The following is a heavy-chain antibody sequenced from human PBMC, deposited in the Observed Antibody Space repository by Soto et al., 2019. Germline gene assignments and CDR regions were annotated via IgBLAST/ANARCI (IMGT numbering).Heavy chain of an antibody. CDR3: AKDTPQEWLLVFHY. J-gene: IGHJ4*02. CDR1: GFTFSNYA. V-gene: IGHV3-23*01. Sequence: GGSLRLSCAGSGFTFSNYAMSWVRQAPGKGLEWVSAISGSGDSTYYANSVKGRFTISRDNSKNTLYLQMNSLRAEDTAVYYCAKDTPQEWLLVFHYWGQGALVTVSS. CDR2: ISGSGDST. D-gene: IGHD3-3*01.